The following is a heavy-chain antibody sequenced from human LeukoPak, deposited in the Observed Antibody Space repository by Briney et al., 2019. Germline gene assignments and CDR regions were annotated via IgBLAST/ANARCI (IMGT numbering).Heavy chain of an antibody. CDR1: GVTSNY. V-gene: IGHV3-21*01. J-gene: IGHJ4*02. CDR3: ARAHSYDIVGGFYPRYFDF. D-gene: IGHD3-9*01. CDR2: ISGRGSYT. Sequence: PGGSLRLSCAASGVTSNYMTWVRQAPGRGLEWVSSISGRGSYTYNADSVKGRVTISRDNAKNSLYLQMTSLRVEDTAVYFCARAHSYDIVGGFYPRYFDFWGQGILVTVSS.